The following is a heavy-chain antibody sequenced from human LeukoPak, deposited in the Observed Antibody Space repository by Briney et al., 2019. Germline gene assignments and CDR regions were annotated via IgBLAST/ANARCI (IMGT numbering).Heavy chain of an antibody. V-gene: IGHV3-21*01. CDR2: ISSSSSYI. CDR1: GFTFSSYS. CDR3: ARGEPYYYDSSGYPEPDFDY. Sequence: PGGSLRLSCAASGFTFSSYSMNWVRQAPGKGLEWGSSISSSSSYIYYADSVKGRFTISRDNAKNSLYLQMNSLRAEDTAVYYCARGEPYYYDSSGYPEPDFDYWGQGTLVTVSS. J-gene: IGHJ4*02. D-gene: IGHD3-22*01.